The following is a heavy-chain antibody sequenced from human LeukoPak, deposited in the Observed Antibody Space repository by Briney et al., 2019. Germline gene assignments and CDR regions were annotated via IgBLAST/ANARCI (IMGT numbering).Heavy chain of an antibody. CDR1: GFTLSSYW. D-gene: IGHD3-16*01. V-gene: IGHV3-74*03. CDR3: KRDWGNRGFDV. Sequence: QPGESLRLSXAASGFTLSSYWMHWVRQVPGRGLVWVSRIFSDGSIITYADSVKGRFTISGDNAKNTLYLQMDSLRAEDTAVYYCKRDWGNRGFDVGAKGKRVTVSS. CDR2: IFSDGSII. J-gene: IGHJ3*01.